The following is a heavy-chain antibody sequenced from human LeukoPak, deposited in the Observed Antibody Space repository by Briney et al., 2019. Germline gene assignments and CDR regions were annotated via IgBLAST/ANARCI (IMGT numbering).Heavy chain of an antibody. CDR1: GFTFSSYG. J-gene: IGHJ3*02. CDR2: ISYDGSNK. CDR3: AKLYYYDSSGYYGTDSLDAFDI. Sequence: PGGSLRLSCAASGFTFSSYGMHWVRQAPGKGLEWVAVISYDGSNKYYADSVKGRFTISRDNSKNTLYLQMNSLRAEDTAVYYCAKLYYYDSSGYYGTDSLDAFDIWGQGTMVTVSS. D-gene: IGHD3-22*01. V-gene: IGHV3-30*18.